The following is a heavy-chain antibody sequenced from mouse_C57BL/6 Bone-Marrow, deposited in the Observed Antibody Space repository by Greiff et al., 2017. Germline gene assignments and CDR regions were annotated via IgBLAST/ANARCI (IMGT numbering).Heavy chain of an antibody. J-gene: IGHJ2*01. CDR3: ARTSQANYFDN. V-gene: IGHV5-4*01. CDR1: GFTFSSYA. Sequence: EVQLVESGGGIVQPGGSLKLSCAASGFTFSSYAMSWACQTPEKRLVGVATSSDGGSYTYYPANVKGRFTISRDNAQNNLYLQMRNLKSEDTARYYCARTSQANYFDNWGRGTTLTGS. D-gene: IGHD3-2*02. CDR2: SSDGGSYT.